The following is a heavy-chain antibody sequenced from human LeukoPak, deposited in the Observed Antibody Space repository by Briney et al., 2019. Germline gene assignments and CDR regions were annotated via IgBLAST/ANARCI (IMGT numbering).Heavy chain of an antibody. CDR1: GFTFSSYA. D-gene: IGHD3-22*01. CDR3: AKDPTMIVVVIPDY. Sequence: GSLRLSCAASGFTFSSYAMSWVRQAPGKGLEWVSAISDSGGSTYYADSVKGRFTISRDNSKNTLYLQMNSLRAEDTAVYYCAKDPTMIVVVIPDYWGQGTLVTVSS. CDR2: ISDSGGST. V-gene: IGHV3-23*01. J-gene: IGHJ4*02.